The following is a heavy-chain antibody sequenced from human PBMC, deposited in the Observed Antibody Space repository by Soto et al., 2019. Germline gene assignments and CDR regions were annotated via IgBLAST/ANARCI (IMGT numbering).Heavy chain of an antibody. D-gene: IGHD3-10*01. Sequence: ASVKVSCKASGCTFTGYYIHWVRQAPGQGLEWMGWVNPNFGGTNYAQKFQGWVTMTSDTSITTAYMELTRLKSDDTAVYYCTRTLYGGEGRWGMDVWGQGTTVTVSS. V-gene: IGHV1-2*04. CDR1: GCTFTGYY. CDR2: VNPNFGGT. CDR3: TRTLYGGEGRWGMDV. J-gene: IGHJ6*02.